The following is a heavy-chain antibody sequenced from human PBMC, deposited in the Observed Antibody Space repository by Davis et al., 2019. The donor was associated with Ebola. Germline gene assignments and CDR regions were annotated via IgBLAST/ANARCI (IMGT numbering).Heavy chain of an antibody. CDR3: ARGGTTVTTPLDY. D-gene: IGHD4-17*01. J-gene: IGHJ4*02. V-gene: IGHV3-74*01. Sequence: RDNAKNTLYLQMNSLRAEDTAVYYCARGGTTVTTPLDYWGQGTLVTVSS.